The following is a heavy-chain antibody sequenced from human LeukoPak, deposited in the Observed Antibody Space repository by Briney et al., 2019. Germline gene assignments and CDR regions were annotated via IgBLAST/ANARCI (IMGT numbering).Heavy chain of an antibody. CDR3: AKGSDTSSWLLDF. CDR2: ISGSGGSR. D-gene: IGHD6-13*01. V-gene: IGHV3-23*01. Sequence: GGSLRLSCAASGFTFSSYAMSWVPQAPGKGLEWGSAISGSGGSRYYADSVKGRFTISRDNSKNTLYLQMNSLRAEDTAIYFCAKGSDTSSWLLDFWGQGTLVTVSS. CDR1: GFTFSSYA. J-gene: IGHJ4*02.